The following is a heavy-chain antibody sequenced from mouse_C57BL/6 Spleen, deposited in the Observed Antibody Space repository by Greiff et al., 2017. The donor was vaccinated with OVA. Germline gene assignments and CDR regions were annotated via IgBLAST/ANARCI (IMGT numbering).Heavy chain of an antibody. CDR2: ISNGGGST. Sequence: DVQLQESGGGLVQPGGSLKLSCAASGFTFSDYYMYWVRQTPEKRLEWVAYISNGGGSTYYPDTVKGRFTISRDNAKNTLYLQMSRLKSEDTAMYYCARDDYEGYFDVWGTGTTVTVSS. V-gene: IGHV5-12*01. J-gene: IGHJ1*03. CDR1: GFTFSDYY. D-gene: IGHD2-4*01. CDR3: ARDDYEGYFDV.